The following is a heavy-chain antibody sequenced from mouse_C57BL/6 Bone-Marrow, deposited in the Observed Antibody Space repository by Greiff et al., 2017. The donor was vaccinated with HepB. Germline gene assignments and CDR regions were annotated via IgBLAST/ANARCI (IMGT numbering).Heavy chain of an antibody. Sequence: QVQLKESGAELARPGASVKMSCKASGYTFTSYTMHWVKQRPGQGLEWIGYINPSSGYTKYNQKFKDKATLTADKSSSTAYMQLSSLTSEDSAVYYCARNYYSNYEGYFDYWGQGTTLTVSS. CDR1: GYTFTSYT. D-gene: IGHD2-5*01. J-gene: IGHJ2*01. V-gene: IGHV1-4*01. CDR2: INPSSGYT. CDR3: ARNYYSNYEGYFDY.